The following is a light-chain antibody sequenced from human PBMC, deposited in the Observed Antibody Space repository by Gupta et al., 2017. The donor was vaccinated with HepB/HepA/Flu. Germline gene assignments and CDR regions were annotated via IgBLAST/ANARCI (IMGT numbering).Light chain of an antibody. J-gene: IGKJ4*01. CDR2: AAS. CDR3: LQDYNYPLT. CDR1: QGIRND. Sequence: AIQMTQSPSSLSASVGDRVTITCRASQGIRNDLGWYQQKPGKAPKLLIYAASSLQSGVPSRFSGSGSGTDCTRTISSLQAEDCATYYCLQDYNYPLTFGGGTKVEIK. V-gene: IGKV1-6*01.